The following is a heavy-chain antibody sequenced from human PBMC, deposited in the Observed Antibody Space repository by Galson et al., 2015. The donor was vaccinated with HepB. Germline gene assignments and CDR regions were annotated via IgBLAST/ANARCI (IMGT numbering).Heavy chain of an antibody. CDR3: ARGRAYYGSGSYYNDWFDP. D-gene: IGHD3-10*01. CDR2: IYSGGST. J-gene: IGHJ5*02. Sequence: SLRLSCAASGFTVSSNYMSWVRQAPGKGLEWVSVIYSGGSTYYADSVKGRFTISRHNSKNTLYLQMNSLRAEDTAVYYCARGRAYYGSGSYYNDWFDPWGQGTLVTVSS. V-gene: IGHV3-53*04. CDR1: GFTVSSNY.